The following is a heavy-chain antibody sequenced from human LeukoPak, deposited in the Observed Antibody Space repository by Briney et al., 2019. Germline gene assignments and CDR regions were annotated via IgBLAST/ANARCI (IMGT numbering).Heavy chain of an antibody. CDR1: GFTFSDAW. Sequence: GGSLRLSCAGSGFTFSDAWMCWVRQAPGKGLEWIGLIRSNSAGGTAAYAAIVKGRFSISRHDSENTLLLQMNSLKSEDTAVYYCCTEYYGSANFNFWGQGTLVTVSS. CDR2: IRSNSAGGTA. J-gene: IGHJ4*02. V-gene: IGHV3-15*01. CDR3: CTEYYGSANFNF. D-gene: IGHD3-10*01.